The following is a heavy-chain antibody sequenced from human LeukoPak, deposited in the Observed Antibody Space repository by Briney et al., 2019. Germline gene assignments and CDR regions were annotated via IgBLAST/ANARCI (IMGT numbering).Heavy chain of an antibody. Sequence: PSETLSLTCTVSGGSISSGGYYWGWIRQPPGKGLEWIGSIYYSESTYYNPSLKSRVTISVDTSKNQFSLKLTSVTAADAALYYCGRQYSSGWPWFDPWGQGTLVTVSS. J-gene: IGHJ5*02. D-gene: IGHD6-19*01. CDR1: GGSISSGGYY. CDR2: IYYSEST. V-gene: IGHV4-39*01. CDR3: GRQYSSGWPWFDP.